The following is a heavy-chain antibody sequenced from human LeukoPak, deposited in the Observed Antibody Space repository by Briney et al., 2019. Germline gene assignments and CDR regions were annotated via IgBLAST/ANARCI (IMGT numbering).Heavy chain of an antibody. CDR1: GFTFRSYA. Sequence: GRFLRLSCAASGFTFRSYAMHWVRQAPGKGLEWEAAISYDGSNKKYADSVKGRFTISRDNSKNTLYLQMNSLRAEDTAVYYCARGVRIAVAGNIDYWGQGTLVTVSS. V-gene: IGHV3-30*04. CDR2: ISYDGSNK. J-gene: IGHJ4*02. CDR3: ARGVRIAVAGNIDY. D-gene: IGHD6-19*01.